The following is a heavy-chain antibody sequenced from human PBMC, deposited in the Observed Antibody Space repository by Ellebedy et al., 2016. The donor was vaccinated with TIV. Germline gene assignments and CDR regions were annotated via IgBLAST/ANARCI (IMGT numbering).Heavy chain of an antibody. Sequence: MPSETLSLTCTVSGGSISGYYWSWVRQPPGKGLEWIGYIYYSGSTKYNSSLKSRVTISVDTSKNQFSLKLSSVTAADTAVYYCAREGPYSSAWGGYFDYWGQGTLVTVSS. J-gene: IGHJ4*02. CDR2: IYYSGST. D-gene: IGHD6-19*01. CDR3: AREGPYSSAWGGYFDY. CDR1: GGSISGYY. V-gene: IGHV4-59*01.